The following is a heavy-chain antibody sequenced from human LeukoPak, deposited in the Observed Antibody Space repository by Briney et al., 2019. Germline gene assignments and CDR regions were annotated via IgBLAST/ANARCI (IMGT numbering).Heavy chain of an antibody. CDR3: ARDEWELLSYFDY. D-gene: IGHD1-26*01. V-gene: IGHV4-34*01. CDR1: GGSFSGYY. J-gene: IGHJ4*02. Sequence: PSETLSLTCAVYGGSFSGYYWSWIRQPPGKGLEWIGEINHSGSTNYNPSLKRRVTISVDTSKNQFSLKLSSVTAADTAVYYCARDEWELLSYFDYWGQGTLVTVSS. CDR2: INHSGST.